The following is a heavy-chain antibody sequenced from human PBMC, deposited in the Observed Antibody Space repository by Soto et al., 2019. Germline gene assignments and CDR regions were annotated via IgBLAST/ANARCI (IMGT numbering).Heavy chain of an antibody. D-gene: IGHD2-2*01. Sequence: QLQLQESGPGLVKPSETLSLTCTVSGGSISDDTYYWGWIRQPPGKGLEWIGSIYYSGTSSYNPSFMSLVTMSVETSRKQVSLRLRSVPAADTAVYYCARLHCDSPRCVPLGPWGQGTLVIVSS. CDR1: GGSISDDTYY. J-gene: IGHJ5*02. V-gene: IGHV4-39*01. CDR2: IYYSGTS. CDR3: ARLHCDSPRCVPLGP.